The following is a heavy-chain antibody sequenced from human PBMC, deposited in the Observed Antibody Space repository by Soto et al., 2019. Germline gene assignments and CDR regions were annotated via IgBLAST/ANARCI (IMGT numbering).Heavy chain of an antibody. V-gene: IGHV4-39*01. CDR1: GGSISSSSYY. CDR2: IYYSGST. J-gene: IGHJ3*01. CDR3: ARHPISGSWALDV. D-gene: IGHD3-10*01. Sequence: QLQLQESGPGLVKPSETLSLTCTVSGGSISSSSYYWGWIRQPPGKGLEWVGSIYYSGSTSYDTSPKRRITISVDTSKNQIPLRLSSVTAADTAVYYCARHPISGSWALDVWGQGTMVTVSS.